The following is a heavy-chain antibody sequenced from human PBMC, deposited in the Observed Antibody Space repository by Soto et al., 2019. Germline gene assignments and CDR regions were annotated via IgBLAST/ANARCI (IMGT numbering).Heavy chain of an antibody. J-gene: IGHJ2*01. Sequence: TQGKGLVWVSRLNTDGSGTSYADSVKGRFTISRDNAKNTLYLQMNSLRAEDTVVFFFQTQDGIRETVPVSAFLLNRSSDL. CDR2: LNTDGSGT. V-gene: IGHV3-74*01. D-gene: IGHD2-15*01. CDR3: QTQDGIRETVPVSAFLLNRSSDL.